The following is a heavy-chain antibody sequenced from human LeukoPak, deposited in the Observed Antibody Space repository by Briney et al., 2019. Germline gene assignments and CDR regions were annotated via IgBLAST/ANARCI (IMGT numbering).Heavy chain of an antibody. CDR3: ARLVGAHWQPFDH. Sequence: PGESLKISCKAYGYSFFSNYWIAWVRQMPGKGLEWMGILYPGDSDTRYSPSFQGQVTISVDKSISTAYLQWSNLEASDTAMYYCARLVGAHWQPFDHWGQGTLVTVSS. CDR1: GYSFFSNYW. D-gene: IGHD3-16*01. V-gene: IGHV5-51*01. J-gene: IGHJ4*02. CDR2: LYPGDSDT.